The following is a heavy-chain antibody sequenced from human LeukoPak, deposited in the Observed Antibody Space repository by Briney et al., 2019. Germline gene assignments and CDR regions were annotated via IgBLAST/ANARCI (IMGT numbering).Heavy chain of an antibody. J-gene: IGHJ6*03. CDR3: ARVYCSSTSCWGRGYYMDV. Sequence: PGGSLRLSCAASGFTFSSYAMHWVRQAPGKGLEYASAISTSGGSTYYANSVKGRFTISRDNSKNTLYLQMGSLRADDMAVYYCARVYCSSTSCWGRGYYMDVWGKGTTVTVSS. CDR1: GFTFSSYA. CDR2: ISTSGGST. D-gene: IGHD2-2*01. V-gene: IGHV3-64*01.